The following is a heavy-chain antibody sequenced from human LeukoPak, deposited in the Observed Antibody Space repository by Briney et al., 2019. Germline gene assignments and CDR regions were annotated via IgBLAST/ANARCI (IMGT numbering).Heavy chain of an antibody. CDR3: AKANYYDSSGYYLH. V-gene: IGHV3-30*02. D-gene: IGHD3-22*01. J-gene: IGHJ4*02. CDR1: GFTFSRYG. Sequence: GGSLRLSCAASGFTFSRYGMHWVRQAPGKGLEWVAFIRYDGSNKYYADSVKGRFTISRDNSKDTLYLQMNSLRAEDTAVYYCAKANYYDSSGYYLHWGQGTLVTVSS. CDR2: IRYDGSNK.